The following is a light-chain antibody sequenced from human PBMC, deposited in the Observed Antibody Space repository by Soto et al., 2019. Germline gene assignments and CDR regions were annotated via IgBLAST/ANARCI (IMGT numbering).Light chain of an antibody. CDR3: SSYRSTATYV. CDR2: EVR. CDR1: SIDVGGFDF. V-gene: IGLV2-14*03. Sequence: QSALTQPASVSGSPGQSITLSCTGTSIDVGGFDFVSWYQQHPGKAPKLLIFEVRNRPSGVSHRFSGSKSGNTASLTISGLQAEDEADYYCSSYRSTATYVFGTGTKLTVL. J-gene: IGLJ1*01.